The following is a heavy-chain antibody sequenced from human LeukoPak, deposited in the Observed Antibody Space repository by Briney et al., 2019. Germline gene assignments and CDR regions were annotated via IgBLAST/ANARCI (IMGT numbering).Heavy chain of an antibody. D-gene: IGHD6-13*01. CDR1: GYTFTGYY. Sequence: ASVKVSCKASGYTFTGYYMHWVRQAPGQGLEWMGWINPNSGGTNYAQKFQGRVTMTRDTSISTAYMGLSRLRSDDTAVYYCARLKGYSSSWYLSTEYFQHWGQGTLVTVSS. CDR2: INPNSGGT. V-gene: IGHV1-2*02. J-gene: IGHJ1*01. CDR3: ARLKGYSSSWYLSTEYFQH.